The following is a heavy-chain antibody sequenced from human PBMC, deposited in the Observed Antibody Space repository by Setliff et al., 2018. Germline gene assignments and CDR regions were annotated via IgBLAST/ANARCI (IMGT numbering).Heavy chain of an antibody. CDR3: ARGSDYAGTYSGGF. CDR1: GYTFTSYD. Sequence: ASVKVSCKASGYTFTSYDINWVRQATGQGLEWMGWMNPNSGNTGYAQKFQGRVTMTRNTSISTAYMELRGLTSDDTAVYYCARGSDYAGTYSGGFWGQGTLVTVSS. CDR2: MNPNSGNT. J-gene: IGHJ4*02. V-gene: IGHV1-8*02. D-gene: IGHD1-26*01.